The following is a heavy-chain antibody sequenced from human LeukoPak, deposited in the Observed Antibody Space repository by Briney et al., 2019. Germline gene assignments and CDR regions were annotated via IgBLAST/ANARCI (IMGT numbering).Heavy chain of an antibody. Sequence: ASVKVSCKAPGYTFTSYGITCVRQAPGQGPEWMGWISAYSGDTAYAQKLQGRVTMTTDTSTSTVYLELRSLRSDDTAVYYCARGGRTAGDAFDIWGQGTMVTVSS. V-gene: IGHV1-18*01. CDR3: ARGGRTAGDAFDI. CDR2: ISAYSGDT. J-gene: IGHJ3*02. CDR1: GYTFTSYG. D-gene: IGHD6-13*01.